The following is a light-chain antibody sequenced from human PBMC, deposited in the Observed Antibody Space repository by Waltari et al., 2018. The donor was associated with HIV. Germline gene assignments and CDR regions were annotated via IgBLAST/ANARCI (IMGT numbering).Light chain of an antibody. J-gene: IGLJ2*01. CDR2: DVY. V-gene: IGLV2-14*03. CDR3: SSYTTDSTVV. CDR1: SSDATTYNY. Sequence: QSALTQPASVSGSPGQSITISCSGSSSDATTYNYVSWYKKHPDKAPKLLIFDVYERPSGVSRRFSGSKSGNTASLTISGLQPEDEADYYCSSYTTDSTVVFGGGTRLTVL.